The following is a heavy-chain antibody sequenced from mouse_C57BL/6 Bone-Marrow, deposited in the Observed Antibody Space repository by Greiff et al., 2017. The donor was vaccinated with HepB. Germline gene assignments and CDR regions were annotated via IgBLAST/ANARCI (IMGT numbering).Heavy chain of an antibody. D-gene: IGHD1-1*01. V-gene: IGHV1-75*01. Sequence: QVQLQQSGPELVKPGASVKISCKASGYTFTDYDINWVKQRPGQGLEWIGWIFPGSGSTYYNEKFKGKATLTVDKSSSTAYMLHSSLTSEDSAVYCCARWYHGSSYAIFDYWGQGTTLTVSS. CDR2: IFPGSGST. J-gene: IGHJ2*01. CDR3: ARWYHGSSYAIFDY. CDR1: GYTFTDYD.